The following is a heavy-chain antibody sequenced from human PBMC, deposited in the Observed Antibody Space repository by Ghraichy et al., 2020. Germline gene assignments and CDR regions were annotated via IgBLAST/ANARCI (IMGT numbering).Heavy chain of an antibody. V-gene: IGHV3-7*03. CDR3: ARAEGGYGDYEFVYFYYMDV. Sequence: GGSLRLSCVASGFTFSSHWMSWVRQAPGKGLEWVANIKQDGSEKFYVDSVKGRFAISRDNAKNSMFLQMNSVRAEDTAMYYCARAEGGYGDYEFVYFYYMDVWGKGTTVTVSS. CDR1: GFTFSSHW. D-gene: IGHD4-17*01. CDR2: IKQDGSEK. J-gene: IGHJ6*03.